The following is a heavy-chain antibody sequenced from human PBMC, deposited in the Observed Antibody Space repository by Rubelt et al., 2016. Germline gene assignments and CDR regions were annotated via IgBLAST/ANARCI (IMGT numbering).Heavy chain of an antibody. CDR1: RGSISSYY. Sequence: QVQLQESGPGLVKPSATLSLTCTVSRGSISSYYWRWIRQPAGKGLEWIGRIYTSGSTNYNPSLKSGVTMSVDTSKNQCSLKLSSVTAADTAVYYCARDSYDFWDYYYMDVWGKGTTVTVSS. V-gene: IGHV4-4*07. J-gene: IGHJ6*03. CDR3: ARDSYDFWDYYYMDV. CDR2: IYTSGST. D-gene: IGHD3-3*01.